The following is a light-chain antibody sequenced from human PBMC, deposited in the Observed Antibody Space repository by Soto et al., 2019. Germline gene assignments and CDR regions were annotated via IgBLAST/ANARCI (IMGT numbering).Light chain of an antibody. V-gene: IGKV3-11*01. CDR1: QNVHTY. CDR3: QQRSNWLGGT. J-gene: IGKJ1*01. CDR2: DAS. Sequence: EIVLTQSPATLSLSPGERATLSCRASQNVHTYLAWYQQRPGQAPRLLISDASNRATGIPDRFSGSGSGTDLSLAVSGLGPEDFAVYYCQQRSNWLGGTFGQGTKVEMK.